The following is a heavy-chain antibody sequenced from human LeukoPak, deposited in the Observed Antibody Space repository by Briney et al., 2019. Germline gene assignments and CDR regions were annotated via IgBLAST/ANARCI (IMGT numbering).Heavy chain of an antibody. Sequence: PGGSLRLSCTASGFSIRINYMSWVRQAPGKGLEWVSSISDNGRSTYYGDSVRGRFTISRDNSKNTVYLQMNSLRAEDTAVYYCAKGLPYEVGFDWWGQGTLVTVSS. CDR3: AKGLPYEVGFDW. V-gene: IGHV3-23*01. D-gene: IGHD1-26*01. J-gene: IGHJ4*02. CDR1: GFSIRINY. CDR2: ISDNGRST.